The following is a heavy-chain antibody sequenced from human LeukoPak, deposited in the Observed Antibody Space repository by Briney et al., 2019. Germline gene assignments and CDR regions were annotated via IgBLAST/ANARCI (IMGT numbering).Heavy chain of an antibody. CDR1: GFTISSYA. CDR3: VKDAYCGGDCLDY. V-gene: IGHV3-64D*06. Sequence: PGGSLRLSCSASGFTISSYAMHWVRQAPGKGLEYVSAISSNGGSTYYADSVKGRFTISRDNSKNTVYLQMSSLRAEDTAVYYCVKDAYCGGDCLDYWGQGTLVTVSS. D-gene: IGHD2-21*01. CDR2: ISSNGGST. J-gene: IGHJ4*02.